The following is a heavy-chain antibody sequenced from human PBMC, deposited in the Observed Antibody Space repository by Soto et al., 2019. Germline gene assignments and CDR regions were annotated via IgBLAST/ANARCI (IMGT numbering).Heavy chain of an antibody. J-gene: IGHJ5*02. Sequence: GASVKVSCKASGYTFTSYAMHWVRQAPGQRLEWMGWINAGNGNTKYSQKFQGRVTITRDTSASTAYMELSSLRSEDTAVYYCARGPLGYCSGGRCYSASWFDPWGQGTLVTVSS. V-gene: IGHV1-3*01. D-gene: IGHD2-15*01. CDR3: ARGPLGYCSGGRCYSASWFDP. CDR2: INAGNGNT. CDR1: GYTFTSYA.